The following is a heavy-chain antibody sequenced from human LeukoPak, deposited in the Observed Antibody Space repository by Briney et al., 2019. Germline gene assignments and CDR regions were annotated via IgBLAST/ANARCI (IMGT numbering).Heavy chain of an antibody. J-gene: IGHJ4*02. D-gene: IGHD3-22*01. CDR3: ARYYYDSSGYYGHFDY. CDR1: GGSISSYY. CDR2: IYYSGST. Sequence: PSETLSLTCTVSGGSISSYYWSWIRQPPGKGLEWIGYIYYSGSTNYNPSLKSRVTISVDTSKNQFSLKLSSVTAADTAVYYCARYYYDSSGYYGHFDYWGQGTLVTVSS. V-gene: IGHV4-59*01.